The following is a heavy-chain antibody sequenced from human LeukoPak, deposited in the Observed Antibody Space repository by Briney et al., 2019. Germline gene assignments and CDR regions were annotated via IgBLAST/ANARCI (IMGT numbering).Heavy chain of an antibody. D-gene: IGHD3-22*01. CDR3: ARWYYDSGGYYHFDY. CDR1: GYTFTDYA. V-gene: IGHV1-3*04. J-gene: IGHJ4*02. CDR2: ITTGRGET. Sequence: ASVKVSCKASGYTFTDYALHWVRQAPGQSLEWMGWITTGRGETRYSQEFQRRITFTRDTSASTVYMELSRLRSDDTAVYYCARWYYDSGGYYHFDYWGQGTPVTVSS.